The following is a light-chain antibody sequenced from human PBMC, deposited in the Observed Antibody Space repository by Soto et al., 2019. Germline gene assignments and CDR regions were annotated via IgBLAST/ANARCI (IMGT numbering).Light chain of an antibody. Sequence: QSALTQPRSVSASPGQSAAISCTGTSSDVGGYTYVSWYQQHPGKAPKLMIYDVNKRPSGVPDRFSGSKSGNTASLTISGLQAEDEADYYCCSYAGTYTYVFGTGTKVTVL. J-gene: IGLJ1*01. CDR2: DVN. CDR3: CSYAGTYTYV. CDR1: SSDVGGYTY. V-gene: IGLV2-11*01.